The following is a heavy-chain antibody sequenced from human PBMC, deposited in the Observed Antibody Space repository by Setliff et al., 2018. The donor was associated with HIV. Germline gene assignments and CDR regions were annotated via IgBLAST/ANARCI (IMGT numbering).Heavy chain of an antibody. CDR1: GLIVSGKW. CDR3: VWVYRNI. D-gene: IGHD2-8*01. V-gene: IGHV3-23*01. J-gene: IGHJ3*02. Sequence: GGSLRLSCAASGLIVSGKWIGWVRQAPGKGLAWVSGISGSGISTYNADSVKGRFTISRDSAKNTLYLQMDSLRVDDTGLYLCVWVYRNIWGQGTMVTVSS. CDR2: ISGSGIST.